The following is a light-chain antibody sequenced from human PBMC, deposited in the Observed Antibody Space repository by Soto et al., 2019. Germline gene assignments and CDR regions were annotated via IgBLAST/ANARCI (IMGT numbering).Light chain of an antibody. CDR3: SSYTSTNTLV. Sequence: QSALTQPASVSGSPGQSITISCTGTRSDVGGYNFVSWYQQHPGKVPKLLIYDVTHRPSGVSNRFSASKSANTVSLTISGLQAEDEADYYCSSYTSTNTLVFGGGTKVTVL. CDR2: DVT. J-gene: IGLJ2*01. V-gene: IGLV2-14*01. CDR1: RSDVGGYNF.